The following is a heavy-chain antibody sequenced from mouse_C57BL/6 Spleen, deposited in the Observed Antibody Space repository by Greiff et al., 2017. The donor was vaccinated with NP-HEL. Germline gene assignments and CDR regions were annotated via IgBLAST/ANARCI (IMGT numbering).Heavy chain of an antibody. Sequence: EVQLQESVAELVRPGASVKLSCTASGFNIKHTYMHWVQPRPEQGLAWIGRIDPATGNTKYAPKFPGPATITADTSSNTAYLPLISLTSEDTAIYYCARDYDYNYFDYWGQGTTLTVSS. CDR2: IDPATGNT. V-gene: IGHV14-3*01. J-gene: IGHJ2*01. CDR3: ARDYDYNYFDY. D-gene: IGHD2-4*01. CDR1: GFNIKHTY.